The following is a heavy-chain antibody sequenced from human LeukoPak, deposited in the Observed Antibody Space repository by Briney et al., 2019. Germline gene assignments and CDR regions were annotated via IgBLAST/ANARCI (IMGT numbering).Heavy chain of an antibody. CDR3: ARQAGIAAAGTSYYFDY. J-gene: IGHJ4*02. CDR2: INHSGST. D-gene: IGHD6-13*01. CDR1: GGSFSGYY. V-gene: IGHV4-34*01. Sequence: SETLSLTCAVYGGSFSGYYWSWIRQPPGKGLEWIGEINHSGSTNYNPSLKSRVTISVDTSKNQFSLKLSSVTAADTAVYYCARQAGIAAAGTSYYFDYWGQGTLVTVSS.